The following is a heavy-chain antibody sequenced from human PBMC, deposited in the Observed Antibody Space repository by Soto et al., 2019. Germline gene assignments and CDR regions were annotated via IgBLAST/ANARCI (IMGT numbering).Heavy chain of an antibody. CDR1: GFTFSSYA. J-gene: IGHJ6*02. V-gene: IGHV3-23*01. D-gene: IGHD4-17*01. CDR2: ISGSGGST. Sequence: PGGSLRLSCAASGFTFSSYAMSWVRQAPGKGLEWVSAISGSGGSTYYADSVKGRFTISRDNSKNTLYLQMNSLRAEDTAVYYCAKYSSRYGAQGYYGMDVWGQGTKVTVSS. CDR3: AKYSSRYGAQGYYGMDV.